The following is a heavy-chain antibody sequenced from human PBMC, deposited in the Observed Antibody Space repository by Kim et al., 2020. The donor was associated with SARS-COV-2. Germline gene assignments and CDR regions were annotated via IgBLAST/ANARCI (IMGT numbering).Heavy chain of an antibody. CDR2: INHSGST. D-gene: IGHD3-3*01. Sequence: SETLSLTCAVCGGSFSGYYWSWIRQPPGKGLEWIGEINHSGSTNYNPSLKSRVTISVDTSKNQFSLKLSSVTAADTAVYYCARGGRFWSGYYWFDPWGQGTLVTVSS. CDR1: GGSFSGYY. J-gene: IGHJ5*02. CDR3: ARGGRFWSGYYWFDP. V-gene: IGHV4-34*01.